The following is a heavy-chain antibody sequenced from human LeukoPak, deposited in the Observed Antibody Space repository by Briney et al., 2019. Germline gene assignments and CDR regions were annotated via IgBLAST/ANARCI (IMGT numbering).Heavy chain of an antibody. CDR3: AAAAIYYDSSGES. CDR2: INPYSGGT. J-gene: IGHJ4*02. CDR1: GYTFTGYY. V-gene: IGHV1-2*06. D-gene: IGHD3-22*01. Sequence: ASVKVSCKASGYTFTGYYMFWVRQAPGQGLEWMGRINPYSGGTNYAQKFQERVTITRDMSTSTAYMELSSLRSEDTAVYYCAAAAIYYDSSGESWGQGTLVTVSS.